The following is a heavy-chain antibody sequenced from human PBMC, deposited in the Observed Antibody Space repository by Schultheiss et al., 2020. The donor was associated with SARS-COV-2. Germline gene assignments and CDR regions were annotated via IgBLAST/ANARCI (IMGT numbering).Heavy chain of an antibody. CDR3: ARYSVTTKRWGDWFDP. CDR2: IYYSGST. V-gene: IGHV4-31*11. Sequence: SETLSLTCAVYGGSFSGYYWSWIRQHPGKGLEWIGYIYYSGSTYYNPSLKSRVTISVDTYKNKFSLKLSTVTTADTAEYYCARYSVTTKRWGDWFDPWGQGTLVTVSS. J-gene: IGHJ5*02. D-gene: IGHD4-17*01. CDR1: GGSFSGYY.